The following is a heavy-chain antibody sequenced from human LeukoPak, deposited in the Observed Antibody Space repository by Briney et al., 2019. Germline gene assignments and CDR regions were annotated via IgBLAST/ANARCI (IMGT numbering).Heavy chain of an antibody. CDR2: INHSGST. CDR3: ARNSGLRGRRYYFDY. D-gene: IGHD1-26*01. CDR1: GGSFSGCY. Sequence: SETLSLTCAVYGGSFSGCYWSWIRQPPGKGLEWIGEINHSGSTNYNPSLKSRVTISVDTSKNQFSLKLSSVTAADTAVYYCARNSGLRGRRYYFDYWGQGTLVTVSS. J-gene: IGHJ4*02. V-gene: IGHV4-34*01.